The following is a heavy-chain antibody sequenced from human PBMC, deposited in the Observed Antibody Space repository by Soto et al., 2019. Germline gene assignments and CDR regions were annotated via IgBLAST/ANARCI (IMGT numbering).Heavy chain of an antibody. V-gene: IGHV3-30-3*01. Sequence: QVQLVESGGGVVQPGRSLRLSCAASGFTFSSYAMHWVRQAPGKGLEWVAVISYDGSNKYYADSVKGRFTISRDNSKNTLYLQMHSLRAEDTAVSYCATEKDSGSYYFPPGGYFQHWGQSTLVTVSS. CDR3: ATEKDSGSYYFPPGGYFQH. CDR1: GFTFSSYA. D-gene: IGHD1-26*01. CDR2: ISYDGSNK. J-gene: IGHJ1*01.